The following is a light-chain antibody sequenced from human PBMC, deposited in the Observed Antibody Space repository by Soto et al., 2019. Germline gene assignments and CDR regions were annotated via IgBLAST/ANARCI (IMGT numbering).Light chain of an antibody. CDR2: GNS. Sequence: QLVLTQPPSVSGAPGQRVTISCTGSSSNIGAGYGVHWYQQLPGTAPKLLIYGNSNRPSGVPDRFSGSKSGTSASLAITGLQAEDEADYYCQSYDISLSVVFGGGTKLTVL. V-gene: IGLV1-40*01. J-gene: IGLJ2*01. CDR3: QSYDISLSVV. CDR1: SSNIGAGYG.